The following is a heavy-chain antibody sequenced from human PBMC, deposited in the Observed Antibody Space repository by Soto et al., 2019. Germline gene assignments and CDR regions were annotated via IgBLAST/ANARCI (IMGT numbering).Heavy chain of an antibody. D-gene: IGHD3-3*01. CDR3: AKTNYDFWSGSKYYYYMDV. CDR1: GFTFSSYG. V-gene: IGHV3-30*18. J-gene: IGHJ6*03. Sequence: GGSLRLSCAASGFTFSSYGMHWVRQAPGKGLEWVAVISYDGSNKYYADSVKGRFTISRDNSKNTLYLQMNSLRAEDTAVYYCAKTNYDFWSGSKYYYYMDVWGKGTTVTVSS. CDR2: ISYDGSNK.